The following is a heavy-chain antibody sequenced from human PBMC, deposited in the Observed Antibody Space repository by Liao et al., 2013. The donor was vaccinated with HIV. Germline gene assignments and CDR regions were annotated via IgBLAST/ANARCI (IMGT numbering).Heavy chain of an antibody. CDR2: IYTSGST. J-gene: IGHJ4*02. CDR3: ARTGGSYYVPDFDY. V-gene: IGHV4-59*10. Sequence: QVQLHQWGAGLLKPSETLSLTCAVYGGSFSGYYWSWIRQPAGKGLEWIGRIYTSGSTNYNPSLKSRVTMSVDTSKNQFSLKLSSVTAADTAVYYCARTGGSYYVPDFDYWGQGTLVTVSS. CDR1: GGSFSGYY. D-gene: IGHD1-26*01.